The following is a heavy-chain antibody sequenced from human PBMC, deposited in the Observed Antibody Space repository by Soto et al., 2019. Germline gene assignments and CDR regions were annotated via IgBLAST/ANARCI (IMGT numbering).Heavy chain of an antibody. J-gene: IGHJ6*03. V-gene: IGHV1-8*01. CDR1: GYTFTSYD. CDR2: MNPNSGNT. Sequence: ASVKVSCKASGYTFTSYDINWVRQATGQGLEWKGWMNPNSGNTGYAQKLQGRVTMTRNTSISTAYMELSSLRSEDTAVYYCARGETRGRSSGSYGPFSYSYLDFWGKGTTVTVSS. CDR3: ARGETRGRSSGSYGPFSYSYLDF. D-gene: IGHD6-13*01.